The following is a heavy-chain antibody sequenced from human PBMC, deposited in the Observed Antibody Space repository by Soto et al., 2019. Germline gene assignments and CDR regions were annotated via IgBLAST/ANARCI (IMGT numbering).Heavy chain of an antibody. CDR2: ISDRGDDT. J-gene: IGHJ6*02. CDR3: AKPRIAYTSATAMDV. V-gene: IGHV3-23*01. Sequence: EVQLLESGGGLVPPGRSLRLSCSASGFTFHNYAMTWVRQAPGKGLEWVSSISDRGDDTYYADSVKGRFTISRDKSNNTLYLQMSSLRAEDTAVYYCAKPRIAYTSATAMDVWGQGTTVSVSS. CDR1: GFTFHNYA. D-gene: IGHD3-16*01.